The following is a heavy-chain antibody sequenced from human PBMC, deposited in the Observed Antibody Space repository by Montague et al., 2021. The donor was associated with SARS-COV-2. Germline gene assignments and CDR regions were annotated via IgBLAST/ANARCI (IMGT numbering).Heavy chain of an antibody. D-gene: IGHD2-21*02. J-gene: IGHJ3*02. CDR1: GGSISTYY. V-gene: IGHV4-59*08. Sequence: SETLSLTCTVSGGSISTYYWSWIRQPPGKGLEWIGYIYYSGSTNXNPSLKGRVTISVDTSKNQFSLKLSSVTAADTAVYYCARHGPFVVVTAIHDTFDIWGQGTMVTVSS. CDR3: ARHGPFVVVTAIHDTFDI. CDR2: IYYSGST.